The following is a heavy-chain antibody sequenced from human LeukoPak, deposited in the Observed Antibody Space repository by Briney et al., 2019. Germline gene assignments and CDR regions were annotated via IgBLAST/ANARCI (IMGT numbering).Heavy chain of an antibody. CDR3: ASVRRGFGESSKYYSYYYMHV. CDR2: IYHSGST. V-gene: IGHV4-38-2*02. D-gene: IGHD3-10*01. CDR1: GYSISSAYY. Sequence: SETLSLTCTVSGYSISSAYYWGWIRQPPGRGLEWIGSIYHSGSTYYNPSLKSRVTISVGTSNNQFSLKLSAVTAADTAVYYCASVRRGFGESSKYYSYYYMHVWGNGTTVTIAS. J-gene: IGHJ6*03.